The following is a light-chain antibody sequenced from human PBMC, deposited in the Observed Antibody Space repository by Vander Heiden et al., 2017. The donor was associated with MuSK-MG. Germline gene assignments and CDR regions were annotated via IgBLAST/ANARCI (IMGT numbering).Light chain of an antibody. Sequence: QSVLTQPPSVSGARGQRVTISCTGSSSNIGAAYDVHWYQQIQGTAHKLLIEGNSNRPSGVPDRFSGSKSGTSESLAITGLQTEDEADYDCQSFGSGLSAEVFGGGTRMTVL. CDR2: GNS. V-gene: IGLV1-40*01. CDR1: SSNIGAAYD. J-gene: IGLJ2*01. CDR3: QSFGSGLSAEV.